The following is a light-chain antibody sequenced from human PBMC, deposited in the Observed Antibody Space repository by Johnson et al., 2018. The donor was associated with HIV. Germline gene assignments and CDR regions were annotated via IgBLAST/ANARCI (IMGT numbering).Light chain of an antibody. J-gene: IGLJ1*01. CDR2: ENN. CDR1: SSNIGNNY. Sequence: SVLTQPPSVSAAPGQKVTISCSGSSSNIGNNYVSWYQQLPGTAPKLLIYENNKRPSGIPDRFSGSKSGTSATLGITGLQTGDEADYYCGTWDSSLSAYVFATGPKVT. V-gene: IGLV1-51*02. CDR3: GTWDSSLSAYV.